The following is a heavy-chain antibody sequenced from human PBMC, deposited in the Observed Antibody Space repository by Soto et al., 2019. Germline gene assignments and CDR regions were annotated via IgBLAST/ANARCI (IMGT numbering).Heavy chain of an antibody. J-gene: IGHJ4*02. V-gene: IGHV1-69*13. D-gene: IGHD3-10*01. CDR3: ARDRGPYGSGSHYLDY. CDR1: GGTFSSYA. CDR2: IIPIFGTA. Sequence: SVKVSCKASGGTFSSYAIRWVRQAPGQGLEWMGGIIPIFGTANYAQKFQGRVTITADESTSTAYMKLSSLRSEDTAVYYCARDRGPYGSGSHYLDYWGQGTMVTVSS.